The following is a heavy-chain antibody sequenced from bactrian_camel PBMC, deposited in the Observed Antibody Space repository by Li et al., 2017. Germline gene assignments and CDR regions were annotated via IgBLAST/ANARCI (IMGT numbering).Heavy chain of an antibody. Sequence: HVQLVESGGGSVQAGESLRLTCVASGDTRDMACMGWWRQRWGEERDAVAVIDDFGNPSYKDSVKGRFTISQDSAKNAVYPQMNNLKVDDTAVYYCAADDSYDCYSASGGPGTQVTVS. J-gene: IGHJ6*01. D-gene: IGHD3*01. CDR2: IDDFGNP. CDR1: GDTRDMAC. V-gene: IGHV3S53*01. CDR3: AADDSYDCYSAS.